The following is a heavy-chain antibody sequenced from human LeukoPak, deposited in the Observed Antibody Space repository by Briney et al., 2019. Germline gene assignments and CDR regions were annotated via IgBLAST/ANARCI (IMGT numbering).Heavy chain of an antibody. J-gene: IGHJ6*03. V-gene: IGHV4-39*07. D-gene: IGHD6-19*01. CDR1: GGSISSSSYY. CDR2: INHSETT. CDR3: ARGKLGSSGWRAAYMDV. Sequence: PSETLSLTCTVSGGSISSSSYYWSWIRQPPGKGLEWIGEINHSETTNYNPSLKSRVTISVDTSKNQFSLKLSSVTAADTAVYYCARGKLGSSGWRAAYMDVWGKGTTVTVSS.